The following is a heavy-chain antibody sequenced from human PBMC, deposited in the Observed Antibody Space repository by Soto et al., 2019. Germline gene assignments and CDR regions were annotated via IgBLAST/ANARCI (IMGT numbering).Heavy chain of an antibody. CDR3: ARDRRNKEATIYYFDY. D-gene: IGHD5-12*01. Sequence: PSETLSLTCTASGGSISSYYWSWIRQPPGKGLEWIGYIYYSGSTNYNPSLKSRVTISVDTSKNQFSLKLSSVTAADTAVYYCARDRRNKEATIYYFDYWGQGTLVTVSS. CDR1: GGSISSYY. CDR2: IYYSGST. J-gene: IGHJ4*02. V-gene: IGHV4-59*01.